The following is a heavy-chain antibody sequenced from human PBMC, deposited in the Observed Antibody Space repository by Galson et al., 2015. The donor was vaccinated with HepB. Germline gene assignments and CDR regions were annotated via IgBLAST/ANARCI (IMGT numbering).Heavy chain of an antibody. J-gene: IGHJ3*02. CDR1: GYRFNSYD. CDR3: ARPAEGAFDGFDI. D-gene: IGHD3-16*01. CDR2: MNPKNGDT. V-gene: IGHV1-8*01. Sequence: SVTVSCKASGYRFNSYDINWVRQAPGQGLEWMGWMNPKNGDTGYARNFQGRVTMTRSASISTAYMEFSSLRSDDTAVYYCARPAEGAFDGFDIWGQGTMITVSS.